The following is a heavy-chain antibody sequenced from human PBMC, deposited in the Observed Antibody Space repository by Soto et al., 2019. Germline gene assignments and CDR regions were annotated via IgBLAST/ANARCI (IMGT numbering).Heavy chain of an antibody. D-gene: IGHD3-10*01. CDR3: ARIGDAGRGKYYFYYGLDV. J-gene: IGHJ6*02. CDR1: GYRFANYW. Sequence: PGESLKISCDGSGYRFANYWIGWVRQMPWKGLEWMGIIYPGDSDTRYSPSFQGQVTISVDKSFSTAYLQWSSLKASDSATYYCARIGDAGRGKYYFYYGLDVWGQGTTVTVSS. V-gene: IGHV5-51*01. CDR2: IYPGDSDT.